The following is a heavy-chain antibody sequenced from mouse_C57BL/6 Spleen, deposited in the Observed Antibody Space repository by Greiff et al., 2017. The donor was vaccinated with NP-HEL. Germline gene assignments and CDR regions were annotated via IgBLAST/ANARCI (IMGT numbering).Heavy chain of an antibody. CDR3: AKRLGRAMDY. V-gene: IGHV1-42*01. D-gene: IGHD4-1*01. CDR2: INPSTGGT. CDR1: GYSFTGYY. Sequence: EVQLQESGPELVKPGASVKISCKASGYSFTGYYMNWVKQSPEKSLEWIGEINPSTGGTTYNQKFKAKATLTVDKSSSTAYMQLKSLTSEDSAVYYCAKRLGRAMDYWGQGTSVTVSS. J-gene: IGHJ4*01.